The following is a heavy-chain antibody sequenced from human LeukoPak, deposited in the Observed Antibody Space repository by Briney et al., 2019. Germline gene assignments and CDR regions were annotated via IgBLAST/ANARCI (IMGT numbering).Heavy chain of an antibody. D-gene: IGHD3-10*01. CDR3: ATSFRAVNWFDP. Sequence: GASVKVSCKASGYTFTRYYMNWVRQAPGQGLEWIGIINPSGGSTNYAQKFQGRVTMTRDTSTSTIYMEVSSLRSEDTAVYYCATSFRAVNWFDPWGQGTLVTVSS. CDR2: INPSGGST. V-gene: IGHV1-46*01. CDR1: GYTFTRYY. J-gene: IGHJ5*02.